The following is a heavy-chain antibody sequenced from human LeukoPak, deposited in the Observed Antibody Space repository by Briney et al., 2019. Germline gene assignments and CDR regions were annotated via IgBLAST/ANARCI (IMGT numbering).Heavy chain of an antibody. D-gene: IGHD6-19*01. CDR2: IIPIFGTA. Sequence: SVKVSCKASGYTFTSYGISWVRQAPGQGLEWMGGIIPIFGTANYAQKFQGRVTITADESTSTAYMELSSLRSEDTAVYYCARGSSGWYDYWGQGTLVTISS. CDR1: GYTFTSYG. V-gene: IGHV1-69*13. CDR3: ARGSSGWYDY. J-gene: IGHJ4*02.